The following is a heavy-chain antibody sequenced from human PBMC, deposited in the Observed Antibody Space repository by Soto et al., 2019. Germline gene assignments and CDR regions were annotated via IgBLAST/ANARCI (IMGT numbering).Heavy chain of an antibody. V-gene: IGHV3-7*01. J-gene: IGHJ6*02. Sequence: GGSLRLSCAASGFTFDSYWMTCVRQAPGKGREWVAHIKQDGGQTYYVDSGKGRFTISRDNAKTSLYLQMDSLRAEDTSVYFCARGGNGYENWPPYYYYGMDVWGQGTTVTVSS. CDR2: IKQDGGQT. CDR3: ARGGNGYENWPPYYYYGMDV. CDR1: GFTFDSYW. D-gene: IGHD5-12*01.